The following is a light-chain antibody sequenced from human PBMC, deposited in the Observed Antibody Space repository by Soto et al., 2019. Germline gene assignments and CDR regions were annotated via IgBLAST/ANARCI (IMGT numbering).Light chain of an antibody. CDR3: QQRSL. CDR2: DAS. CDR1: QIVSSY. J-gene: IGKJ5*01. V-gene: IGKV3-11*01. Sequence: EIVLTQSPATLSLSPGERATLSCRASQIVSSYLAWYQQKPGQAPRLLIYDASNRATGIPARFSGRGSGTDFTLTISSLEPEDFAVYYCQQRSLFGQGTRLEIK.